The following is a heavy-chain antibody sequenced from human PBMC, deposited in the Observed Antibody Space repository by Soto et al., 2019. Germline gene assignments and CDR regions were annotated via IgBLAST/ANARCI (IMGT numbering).Heavy chain of an antibody. D-gene: IGHD3-10*01. CDR2: IYHSGST. V-gene: IGHV4-30-2*01. CDR3: ARTMVRGVINLGNWYFDL. CDR1: GGSISSGGYS. J-gene: IGHJ2*01. Sequence: SETLSLTCAVSGGSISSGGYSWSWIRQPPGKGLEWIGYIYHSGSTYYNPSLKSRVTISVDRSKNQFSLKLSSVTAADTAVYYCARTMVRGVINLGNWYFDLWGRGTLVTVSS.